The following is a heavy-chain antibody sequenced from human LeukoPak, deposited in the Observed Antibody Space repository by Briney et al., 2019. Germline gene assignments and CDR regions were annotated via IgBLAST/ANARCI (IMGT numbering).Heavy chain of an antibody. J-gene: IGHJ4*02. D-gene: IGHD3-10*01. CDR2: ISAYNGNT. V-gene: IGHV1-18*04. CDR3: ARDALRGATPYFDY. Sequence: GASVKVSCKASGYTFTGYYMHWVRQAPGQGLEWMGWISAYNGNTNYAQKLQGRVTMTTDTSTSTAYMELRSLRSDDTAVYYCARDALRGATPYFDYWGQGTLVTVSS. CDR1: GYTFTGYY.